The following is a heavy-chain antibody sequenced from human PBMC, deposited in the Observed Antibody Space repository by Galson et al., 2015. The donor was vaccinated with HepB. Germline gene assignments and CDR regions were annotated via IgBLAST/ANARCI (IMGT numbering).Heavy chain of an antibody. V-gene: IGHV1-69*04. CDR1: GGTFSSYA. CDR3: ARDREDIVVVPAAHDAFDI. D-gene: IGHD2-2*01. Sequence: SVKVSCKASGGTFSSYAISWVRQAPGQGLEWMGRIIPILGIANYAQKLQGRVTITADKSTSTAYMELSSLRSEDTAVYYCARDREDIVVVPAAHDAFDIWGQGTMVTVSS. CDR2: IIPILGIA. J-gene: IGHJ3*02.